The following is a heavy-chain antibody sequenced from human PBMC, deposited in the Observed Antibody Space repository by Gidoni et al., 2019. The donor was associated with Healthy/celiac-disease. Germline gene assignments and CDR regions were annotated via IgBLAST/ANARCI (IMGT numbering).Heavy chain of an antibody. CDR3: TTDLGGIDY. Sequence: EVHLVESGGGLVKPGGSLRLSCAASGFTSSNAWMSWVRPAPGKGLEWVGGIKRKTDGGTTDYAAPLKGRFTISRDDSKNTLYLQMNSLKTEDTAVYYCTTDLGGIDYWGQGTLVTVSS. CDR2: IKRKTDGGTT. J-gene: IGHJ4*02. D-gene: IGHD3-16*01. CDR1: GFTSSNAW. V-gene: IGHV3-15*01.